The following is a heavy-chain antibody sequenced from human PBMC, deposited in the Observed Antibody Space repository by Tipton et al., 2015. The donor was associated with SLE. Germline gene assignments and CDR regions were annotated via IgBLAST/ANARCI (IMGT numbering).Heavy chain of an antibody. CDR3: TRVPRYNWNYIAD. CDR1: GVSIGSSNYY. V-gene: IGHV4-39*07. Sequence: TLSLTCTVSGVSIGSSNYYWTWIRQSPGKGLEWIGSIYHSGSTYYNPSLKSRVTISVDTSKNQFSLKLTSVTAADTAVYHCTRVPRYNWNYIADWGQGTLVSVSS. J-gene: IGHJ4*02. CDR2: IYHSGST. D-gene: IGHD1-7*01.